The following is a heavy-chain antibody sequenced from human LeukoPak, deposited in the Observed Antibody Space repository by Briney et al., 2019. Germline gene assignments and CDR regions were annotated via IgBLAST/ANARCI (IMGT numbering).Heavy chain of an antibody. D-gene: IGHD2-8*01. Sequence: GGSLRLSCAASGFTFSSYGMHWVRQAPGKGLEGVAVIWDDGGNKYYADSVKGRFTISRDNSKKPLYLKMNSLRAEDTAVYYCAREGVRMGYYYYGMDVWGQGTTVTVSS. J-gene: IGHJ6*02. CDR1: GFTFSSYG. CDR2: IWDDGGNK. CDR3: AREGVRMGYYYYGMDV. V-gene: IGHV3-33*01.